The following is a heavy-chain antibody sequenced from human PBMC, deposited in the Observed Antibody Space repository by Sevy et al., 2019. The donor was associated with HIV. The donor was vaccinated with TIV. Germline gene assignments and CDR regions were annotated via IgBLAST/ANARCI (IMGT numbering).Heavy chain of an antibody. D-gene: IGHD1-26*01. CDR2: IHYSGTT. Sequence: SETLSLTWTVSGGSISGGNYFWSWIRQSPVKGLEWIGYIHYSGTTNYNPSLKSRVTISVDTSKNQFSLKLRSVTAADTAVYYCARDSGNYPYYFDYWGQGTLVTVSS. CDR3: ARDSGNYPYYFDY. J-gene: IGHJ4*02. CDR1: GGSISGGNYF. V-gene: IGHV4-61*01.